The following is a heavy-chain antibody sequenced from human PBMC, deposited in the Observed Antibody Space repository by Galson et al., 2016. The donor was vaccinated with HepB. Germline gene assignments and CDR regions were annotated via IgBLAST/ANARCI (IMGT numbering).Heavy chain of an antibody. CDR3: ARDRSSGSGNFGY. CDR1: GGSISSGGYY. V-gene: IGHV4-31*03. CDR2: IYHSGST. D-gene: IGHD3-10*01. J-gene: IGHJ4*02. Sequence: PLSLTCTVSGGSISSGGYYWSWIRQHPGKGLGWIGYIYHSGSTYYNPSLKSRVSISVDTSKNQFSLRLSSVTAADAAVYYCARDRSSGSGNFGYWGQGTLVTVSS.